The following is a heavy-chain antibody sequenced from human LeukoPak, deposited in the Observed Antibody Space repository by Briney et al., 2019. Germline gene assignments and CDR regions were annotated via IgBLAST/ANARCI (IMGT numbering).Heavy chain of an antibody. D-gene: IGHD1-26*01. J-gene: IGHJ4*02. CDR1: GFTFSSYG. V-gene: IGHV3-30*18. Sequence: GGSLRLSCETSGFTFSSYGMHWVRQAPGKGLQWVAVISFDGTNTVYLDSVKGRFTISRDNSKNTLYLQMNSLTSEDTATYYCAKEKGWELLRSYIDFWGQGTLVTVYS. CDR3: AKEKGWELLRSYIDF. CDR2: ISFDGTNT.